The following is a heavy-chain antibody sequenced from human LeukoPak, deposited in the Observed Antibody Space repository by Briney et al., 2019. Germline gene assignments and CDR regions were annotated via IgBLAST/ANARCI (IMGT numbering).Heavy chain of an antibody. CDR3: TSATQDAWEVSAH. J-gene: IGHJ4*02. V-gene: IGHV3-74*01. CDR1: GFTFINYW. CDR2: MSTDGSNT. Sequence: VGSLRVSCAAPGFTFINYWMYWVRQGPGKGLGWVSRMSTDGSNTGYAASVRGRFTVSSDNDKNTLYLQMNSLRVEDTAVYYCTSATQDAWEVSAHWGQGTLVTVSS. D-gene: IGHD5/OR15-5a*01.